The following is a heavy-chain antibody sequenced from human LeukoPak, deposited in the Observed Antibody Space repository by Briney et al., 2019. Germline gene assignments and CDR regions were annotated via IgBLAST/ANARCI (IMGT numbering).Heavy chain of an antibody. D-gene: IGHD2/OR15-2a*01. CDR3: ARGTELDIVILPASNWFDP. Sequence: SETLSLTCAVYGGSFSGYYWSWIRQPPGKGLEWIGEINHIGSTNYSPSPKSRVTISVDTSKTQFSLRLSSVTAADTAVYYCARGTELDIVILPASNWFDPWGQGTLVTVSA. V-gene: IGHV4-34*01. CDR1: GGSFSGYY. CDR2: INHIGST. J-gene: IGHJ5*02.